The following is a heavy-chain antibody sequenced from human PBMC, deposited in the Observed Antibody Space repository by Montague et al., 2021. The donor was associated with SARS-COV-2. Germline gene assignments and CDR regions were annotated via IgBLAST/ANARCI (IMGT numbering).Heavy chain of an antibody. CDR1: GGSISGYF. CDR3: ARDSDFSSWHEAEDYCDY. V-gene: IGHV4-4*07. Sequence: SETLSLTCSVSGGSISGYFWSWIRQPAGKGLEWIGRIYPSGGIFXXGRTNYHPSLKSRVTVSIDTSRNQFSLSLNPVTAADTAVYFCARDSDFSSWHEAEDYCDYWGQGILVAVSS. J-gene: IGHJ4*02. CDR2: IYPSGGIFXXGRT. D-gene: IGHD6-13*01.